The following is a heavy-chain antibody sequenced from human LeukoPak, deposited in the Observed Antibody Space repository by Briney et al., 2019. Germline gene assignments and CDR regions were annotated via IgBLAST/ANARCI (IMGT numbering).Heavy chain of an antibody. J-gene: IGHJ4*02. CDR2: INHSGST. D-gene: IGHD3-22*01. V-gene: IGHV4-34*01. CDR3: ARGGNPSYYYDSSDYSIDS. Sequence: PSETLSLTCAVYGGSFSGYYWSWIRQPPGKGLEWIGEINHSGSTNYNPSLKSRVTISVDTSKNQFSLKLSSVTAADTAVYYCARGGNPSYYYDSSDYSIDSWGQGTLVTVSS. CDR1: GGSFSGYY.